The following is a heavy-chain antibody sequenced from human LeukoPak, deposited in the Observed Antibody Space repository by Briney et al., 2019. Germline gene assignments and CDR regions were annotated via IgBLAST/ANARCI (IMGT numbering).Heavy chain of an antibody. J-gene: IGHJ3*02. V-gene: IGHV3-23*01. CDR2: ISNSGCST. CDR1: GFTFSSYA. D-gene: IGHD3-16*02. CDR3: AKIYDYIWGSYRYTESFAFDI. Sequence: PGGSLRLSCAASGFTFSSYAMSWVRQAPGKGLEWVSAISNSGCSTYYADSVKGRFTISRDNSKNTLYLQMNSLRAEDTAVYYCAKIYDYIWGSYRYTESFAFDIWGQGTMVTVSS.